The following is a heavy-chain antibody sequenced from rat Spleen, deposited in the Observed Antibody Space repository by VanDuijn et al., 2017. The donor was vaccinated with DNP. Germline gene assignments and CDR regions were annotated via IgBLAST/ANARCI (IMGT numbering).Heavy chain of an antibody. CDR1: GFSITSNY. CDR3: ARWNIGTSTLDY. Sequence: EVQLQESGPGLLKPSQSLSLTCSVTGFSITSNYWAWIRKLPGNKMEWIGYISYSGSTSYHPSLKSRIYITRDTSKNQFFLHLNSVTTEDTATYYCARWNIGTSTLDYWGQGVMVTVSS. J-gene: IGHJ2*01. D-gene: IGHD1-5*01. CDR2: ISYSGST. V-gene: IGHV3-1*01.